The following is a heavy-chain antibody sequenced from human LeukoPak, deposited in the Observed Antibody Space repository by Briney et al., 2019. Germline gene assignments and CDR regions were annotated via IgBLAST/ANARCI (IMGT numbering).Heavy chain of an antibody. CDR3: VRSYYGMDV. CDR2: ISSSSSTI. CDR1: GFTFSRFN. V-gene: IGHV3-48*01. J-gene: IGHJ6*02. Sequence: GGSLRLSCAASGFTFSRFNMNWVRQAPGKGLEWVSYISSSSSTIYYADSVKGRFTISRDNAKNSLYLQMNSLRAEDTAVYYCVRSYYGMDVWGQGTTVSVSS.